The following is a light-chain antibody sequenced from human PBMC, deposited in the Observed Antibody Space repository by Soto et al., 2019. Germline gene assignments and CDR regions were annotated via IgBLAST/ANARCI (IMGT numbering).Light chain of an antibody. CDR3: QQYGSSPWT. CDR2: VAS. J-gene: IGKJ1*01. Sequence: EIVLTKSPGTLSLSPVERANISCRASQSVSSSYLAWDQQKPGQAPTLLIYVASSRATGIPDRFSGSGSGTDFTLTISRLEPEDFAVYYCQQYGSSPWTCGQGTKVEIK. V-gene: IGKV3-20*01. CDR1: QSVSSSY.